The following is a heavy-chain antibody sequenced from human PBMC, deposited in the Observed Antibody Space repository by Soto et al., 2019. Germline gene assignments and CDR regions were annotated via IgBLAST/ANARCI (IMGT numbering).Heavy chain of an antibody. J-gene: IGHJ6*02. CDR3: ARELPSGSGYHHRYYYYGMDV. V-gene: IGHV1-69*12. D-gene: IGHD3-22*01. CDR2: IIPIFGTA. CDR1: GGTFSSYA. Sequence: QVQLVQSGAEVKKPGSSVKVSCKASGGTFSSYAISWVRQAPGQGLEWMGGIIPIFGTANYAQKFQGRVTITADESTSTAYMELSSLRSEDTAVYYCARELPSGSGYHHRYYYYGMDVWGQGTTVTVSS.